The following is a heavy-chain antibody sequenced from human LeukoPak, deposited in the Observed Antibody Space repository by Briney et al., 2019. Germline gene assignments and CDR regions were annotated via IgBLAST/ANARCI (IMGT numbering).Heavy chain of an antibody. CDR1: GYTFTSYA. Sequence: GASEKVSCKASGYTFTSYAMHWVRQAPGQRLEWMGWINAGNGNTKYSQKFQGRVTITRDTSASTAYMEVRSLRSEDTAVYYCARELLWFGELLYVGMDVWGQGTTVTVSS. J-gene: IGHJ6*02. D-gene: IGHD3-10*01. CDR3: ARELLWFGELLYVGMDV. CDR2: INAGNGNT. V-gene: IGHV1-3*01.